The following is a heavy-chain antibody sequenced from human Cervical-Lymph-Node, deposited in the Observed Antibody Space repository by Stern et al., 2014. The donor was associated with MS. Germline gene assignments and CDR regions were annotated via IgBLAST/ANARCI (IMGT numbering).Heavy chain of an antibody. J-gene: IGHJ6*02. Sequence: VQLVESGGGLVKPGGSLRLSCAASGFTFSDYYITWIRQAPGKGLEWVSYISYSGSDIYYADSVKGRFTISRDQAKNSLDLQMNSLRADDTAVYYCAAGYCRSTSCHYGMDVWGQGTTVTVS. CDR1: GFTFSDYY. CDR3: AAGYCRSTSCHYGMDV. D-gene: IGHD2-2*01. V-gene: IGHV3-11*01. CDR2: ISYSGSDI.